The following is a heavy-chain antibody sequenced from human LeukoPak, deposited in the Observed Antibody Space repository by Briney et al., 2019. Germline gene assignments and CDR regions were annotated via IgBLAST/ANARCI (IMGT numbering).Heavy chain of an antibody. J-gene: IGHJ4*02. CDR3: ARDHQVFDHYGSGSSVDY. Sequence: GGSLRLSCAASGFTFSSYAMHWVRQAPGKGLEWVAVISYDGSNKYYADSVKGRFTISRDNSKNTLYLQMNSLRAEDTAVYYCARDHQVFDHYGSGSSVDYWGQGTLVTVSS. CDR1: GFTFSSYA. CDR2: ISYDGSNK. V-gene: IGHV3-30-3*01. D-gene: IGHD3-10*01.